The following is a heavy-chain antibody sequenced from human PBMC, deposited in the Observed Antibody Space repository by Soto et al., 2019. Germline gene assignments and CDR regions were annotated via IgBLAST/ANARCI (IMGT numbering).Heavy chain of an antibody. CDR1: GFTFSSYG. CDR3: AKALADGYSSGWPY. V-gene: IGHV3-30*18. D-gene: IGHD6-19*01. J-gene: IGHJ4*02. Sequence: GGSLRLSCAASGFTFSSYGMHWVRQAPGKGLEWVAVISYDGSNKYYADSVKGRFTISRDNSKNTLYLQMNSLRAEDTAVYYCAKALADGYSSGWPYWGQGTLVTVSS. CDR2: ISYDGSNK.